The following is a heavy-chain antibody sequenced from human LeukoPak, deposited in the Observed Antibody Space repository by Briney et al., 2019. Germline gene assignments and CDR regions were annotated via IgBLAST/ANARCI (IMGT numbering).Heavy chain of an antibody. CDR2: IDPSDSYT. CDR3: ASLYSSSWYQIDY. CDR1: GYSFTSYW. D-gene: IGHD6-13*01. V-gene: IGHV5-10-1*01. J-gene: IGHJ4*02. Sequence: GESLKISCKGSGYSFTSYWISWVRQMPGKGLEWMGRIDPSDSYTNYSPSFQGHVTISADKSISTAYLQWSSLKASDTAMYYCASLYSSSWYQIDYWGQGTLVTVSS.